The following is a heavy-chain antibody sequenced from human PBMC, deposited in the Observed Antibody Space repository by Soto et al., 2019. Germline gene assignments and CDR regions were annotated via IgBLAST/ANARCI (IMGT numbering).Heavy chain of an antibody. CDR2: IWYDGSNK. D-gene: IGHD3-22*01. CDR1: GFTFSDYA. CDR3: ARDNYYDSSGYPGY. Sequence: PGGSLRLSCAASGFTFSDYAMHWVRQAPGKGLEWVAVIWYDGSNKYYADSVKGRFTISRDNSKNTLYLQMNSLRAEDTAVYYCARDNYYDSSGYPGYWGQGTLVTVSS. J-gene: IGHJ4*02. V-gene: IGHV3-33*08.